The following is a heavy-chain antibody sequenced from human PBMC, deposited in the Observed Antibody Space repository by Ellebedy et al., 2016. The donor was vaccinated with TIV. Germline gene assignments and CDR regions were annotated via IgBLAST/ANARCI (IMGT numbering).Heavy chain of an antibody. Sequence: PGGSLRLSCAASGFTFSGYWMHWVRQVPGKGLVWVSRLNGDGSRTAYAASVKGRFTISRDNAKNALSLQMNSLRAEDTAVYYCAAVQYWEAAFDIWGQGTMVTVSS. V-gene: IGHV3-74*01. D-gene: IGHD2-8*02. CDR2: LNGDGSRT. J-gene: IGHJ3*02. CDR3: AAVQYWEAAFDI. CDR1: GFTFSGYW.